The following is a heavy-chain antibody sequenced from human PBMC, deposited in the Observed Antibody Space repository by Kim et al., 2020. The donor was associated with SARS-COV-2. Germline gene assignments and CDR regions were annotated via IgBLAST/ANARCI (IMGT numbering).Heavy chain of an antibody. J-gene: IGHJ3*02. CDR3: ARWAPLLGGSCHLGCNAFDI. Sequence: SETLSLTCTVSGGSISSYYWSWIRQPPGKGLEWIGYIYYSGSTNYNPSLKSRVTISVDTSKNQFSLKLSSVTAADTAVYYCARWAPLLGGSCHLGCNAFDIWGQGTMVTVSS. CDR1: GGSISSYY. V-gene: IGHV4-59*01. CDR2: IYYSGST. D-gene: IGHD2-15*01.